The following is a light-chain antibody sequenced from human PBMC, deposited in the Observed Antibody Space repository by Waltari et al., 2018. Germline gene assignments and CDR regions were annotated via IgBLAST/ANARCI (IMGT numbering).Light chain of an antibody. V-gene: IGKV4-1*01. Sequence: DIVMTQSPDSLAVSLGERATINCKSRQSVLYSSNTKNYLAWYQQKPGQPPKLLIYWASTRESWVPDRFSGSGSGTYFTLTISSLHAEDVAVYYCHQYYSTPITFGGGTKVEIK. J-gene: IGKJ4*01. CDR1: QSVLYSSNTKNY. CDR2: WAS. CDR3: HQYYSTPIT.